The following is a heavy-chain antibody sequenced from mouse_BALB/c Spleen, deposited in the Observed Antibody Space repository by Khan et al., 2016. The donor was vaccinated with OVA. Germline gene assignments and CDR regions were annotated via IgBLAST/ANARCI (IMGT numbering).Heavy chain of an antibody. Sequence: VQLQQPGPDLVKPGASVKISCKASGYSFTVYYMTWVKQSHGKSPEWIGRVNPNNGDTNYNQNFKGKAILTVDKSSNTAYVELRSLTSEDSAVFYCARGYEFFPYWGQGTLVTVSA. CDR2: VNPNNGDT. J-gene: IGHJ3*01. V-gene: IGHV1-26*01. CDR3: ARGYEFFPY. D-gene: IGHD2-12*01. CDR1: GYSFTVYY.